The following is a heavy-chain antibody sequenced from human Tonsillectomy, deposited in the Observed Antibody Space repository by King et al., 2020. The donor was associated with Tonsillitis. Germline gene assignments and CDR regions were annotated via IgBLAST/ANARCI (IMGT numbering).Heavy chain of an antibody. CDR3: ATPLEYSGYYNIDY. CDR1: GFTFSSYS. D-gene: IGHD5-12*01. CDR2: ISSSSSYI. V-gene: IGHV3-21*01. Sequence: VQLVESGGGLVKPGGSLRLSCAASGFTFSSYSMNWVRQAPGKGLEWVSSISSSSSYIYYADSVKGRITISRDNAKNSPYLQMNSLRAEDTAVYYCATPLEYSGYYNIDYWGQGTLVTVSS. J-gene: IGHJ4*02.